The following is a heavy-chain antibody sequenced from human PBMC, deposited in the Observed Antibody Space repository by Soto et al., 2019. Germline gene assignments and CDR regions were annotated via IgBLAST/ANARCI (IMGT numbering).Heavy chain of an antibody. J-gene: IGHJ5*02. Sequence: GGSLRLSCAASGFPFSSYSMHWVRQAPGKGLEWVAVISYDGSNKYYADSVKGRFTISRDNSKNTLYLQMNSLRSDDTAVYYCARHNSQWPNWFNPRGQGTPVTVSS. CDR3: ARHNSQWPNWFNP. D-gene: IGHD1-1*01. CDR1: GFPFSSYS. V-gene: IGHV3-30-3*01. CDR2: ISYDGSNK.